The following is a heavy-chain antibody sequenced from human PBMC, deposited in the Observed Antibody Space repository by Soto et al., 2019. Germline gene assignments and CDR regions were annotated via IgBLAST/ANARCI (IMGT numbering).Heavy chain of an antibody. CDR3: ARDQEPSTLYYDYYYMDV. Sequence: ASVKVSCKASGYTFTSCYIHWVRQAPGQGLEWMGIINPSGGSTSYAQKFQGRVTMTRDTSTSTVYMEVSGLRSEDTAVYYCARDQEPSTLYYDYYYMDVWGKGTTVTVSS. CDR1: GYTFTSCY. J-gene: IGHJ6*03. CDR2: INPSGGST. V-gene: IGHV1-46*03.